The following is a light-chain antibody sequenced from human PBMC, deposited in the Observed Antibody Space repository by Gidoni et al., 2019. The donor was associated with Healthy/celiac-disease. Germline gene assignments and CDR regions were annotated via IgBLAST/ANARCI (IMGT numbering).Light chain of an antibody. J-gene: IGKJ2*01. CDR2: GAS. CDR3: QQYGSSQT. Sequence: ELVFTQSPGTLPLSPGERATLSCRASQSVSSSYLAWYQQKPGQAPRHLIYGASSRATGIPDRCSGSGSGTDFTLTISRLEPEDFAVYYCQQYGSSQTFGQGTKLEIK. CDR1: QSVSSSY. V-gene: IGKV3-20*01.